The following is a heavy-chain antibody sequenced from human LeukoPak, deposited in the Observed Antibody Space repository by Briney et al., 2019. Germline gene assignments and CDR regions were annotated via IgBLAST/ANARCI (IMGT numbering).Heavy chain of an antibody. D-gene: IGHD1-26*01. V-gene: IGHV4-59*01. Sequence: SETLSLTCTVSGGSISSDYWSWVRQPPGKGLEWIGYIYYSGSTNYNPSLKSRVTISVDTSKNQFSLKLSSATAADTAVYYCARDLGGANWFDPWGQGTLVTVSS. CDR1: GGSISSDY. CDR2: IYYSGST. CDR3: ARDLGGANWFDP. J-gene: IGHJ5*02.